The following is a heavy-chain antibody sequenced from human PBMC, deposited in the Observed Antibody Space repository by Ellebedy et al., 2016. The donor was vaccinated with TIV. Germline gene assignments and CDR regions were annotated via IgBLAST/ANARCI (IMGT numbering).Heavy chain of an antibody. Sequence: PSETLSLTCTVSGASISSYFWNWIRQSPGKGLEWIAYVHDSGSTNHNPSLRGRVTTSVDTSKNQFSLRLSSVTAADTAVYYCARTYYDILTGYDGGMDVWGQGTTVTVSS. V-gene: IGHV4-59*12. D-gene: IGHD3-9*01. CDR3: ARTYYDILTGYDGGMDV. J-gene: IGHJ6*02. CDR2: VHDSGST. CDR1: GASISSYF.